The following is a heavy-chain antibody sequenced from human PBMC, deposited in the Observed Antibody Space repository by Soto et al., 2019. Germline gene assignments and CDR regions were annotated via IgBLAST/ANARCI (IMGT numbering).Heavy chain of an antibody. CDR2: IKSKTDGGTT. J-gene: IGHJ6*02. V-gene: IGHV3-15*01. CDR3: TTDPPPITMIVNYYYYGMDV. Sequence: GGSLRLSCAASGFTFSNAWMSWVRQAPGKGLEWVGRIKSKTDGGTTDYAAPVKGRFTISRDDSKNTLYLQMNSLKTEDTAVYYCTTDPPPITMIVNYYYYGMDVWGQGTTVTVSS. D-gene: IGHD3-22*01. CDR1: GFTFSNAW.